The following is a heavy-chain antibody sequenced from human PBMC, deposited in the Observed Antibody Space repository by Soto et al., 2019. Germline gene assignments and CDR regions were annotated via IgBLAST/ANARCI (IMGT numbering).Heavy chain of an antibody. CDR2: IHHSYSP. D-gene: IGHD3-22*01. V-gene: IGHV4-4*02. J-gene: IGHJ4*02. CDR3: ALRSMAVVPEY. Sequence: SETLSLTCAVSGGSISSDHWWTWVRQPPGKGLEWIAEIHHSYSPAYNPSLKSRVTLSVDTSTNQCSLTLSSMTAADTAVYYCALRSMAVVPEYWGQGTLVTVSS. CDR1: GGSISSDHW.